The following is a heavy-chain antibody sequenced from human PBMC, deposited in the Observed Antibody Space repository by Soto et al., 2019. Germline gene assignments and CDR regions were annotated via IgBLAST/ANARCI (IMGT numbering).Heavy chain of an antibody. Sequence: EVQLLESGGGLVQPGGSLRLSCEASGFTFSNQAMSWVRQTPGKGLEWVSGISTTGETTFYIDSVRGRFTISRDNLKGIVGLQMDDLGVGYTALYYCVKAMGYSGGGAGAPPDSWGQGNLVTVCS. D-gene: IGHD2-15*01. CDR2: ISTTGETT. V-gene: IGHV3-23*01. J-gene: IGHJ5*01. CDR1: GFTFSNQA. CDR3: VKAMGYSGGGAGAPPDS.